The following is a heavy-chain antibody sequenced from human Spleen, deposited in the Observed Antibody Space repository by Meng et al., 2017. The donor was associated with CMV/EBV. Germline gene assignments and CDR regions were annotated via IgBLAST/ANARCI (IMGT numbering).Heavy chain of an antibody. CDR3: ARGGAVVPAADNWFDP. Sequence: WVRQMPGKGLGWSGYVYYSGSTYYNTSLKGRLSISIDASKNQFSLHLSSVTAADTAVYYCARGGAVVPAADNWFDPWGQGSLVTVSS. CDR2: VYYSGST. J-gene: IGHJ5*02. D-gene: IGHD2-2*01. V-gene: IGHV4-31*02.